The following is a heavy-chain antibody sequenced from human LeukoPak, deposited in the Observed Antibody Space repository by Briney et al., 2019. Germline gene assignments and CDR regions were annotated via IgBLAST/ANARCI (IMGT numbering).Heavy chain of an antibody. CDR2: ISSSSSYT. Sequence: GGSLRLSCAASGFTFSSYSMNWVRQAPGKGLEWVSSISSSSSYTYYADSVKGRFTISRDNAKNSLYLQMNSLRAEDTAVYYCARYSGYDYSYSDYWGQGTLVTVSS. J-gene: IGHJ4*02. V-gene: IGHV3-21*01. D-gene: IGHD5-12*01. CDR1: GFTFSSYS. CDR3: ARYSGYDYSYSDY.